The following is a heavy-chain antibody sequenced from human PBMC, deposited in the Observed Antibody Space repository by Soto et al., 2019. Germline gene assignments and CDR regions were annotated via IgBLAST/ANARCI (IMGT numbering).Heavy chain of an antibody. J-gene: IGHJ6*02. CDR2: ISGYNDST. CDR3: VRDSSSWFYYYYGMDV. D-gene: IGHD6-13*01. V-gene: IGHV1-18*01. CDR1: GYIFTNFG. Sequence: ASVKVSCKASGYIFTNFGISWVRQAPGQGLEWMGWISGYNDSTHYAQKLQGRVSMTTDTSTGTAYMDLRSLRSDDTAIYYCVRDSSSWFYYYYGMDVWGQGTTVTVSS.